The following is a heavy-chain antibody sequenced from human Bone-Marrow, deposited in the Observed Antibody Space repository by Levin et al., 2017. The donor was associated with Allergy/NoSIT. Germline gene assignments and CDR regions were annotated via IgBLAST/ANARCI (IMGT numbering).Heavy chain of an antibody. CDR1: GVTVFNNY. CDR3: GGDRPRCGH. CDR2: IYSGGGT. J-gene: IGHJ4*02. Sequence: GGSLRLSCTASGVTVFNNYFMWVRQAPGKGLEWVSHIYSGGGTNYADSVKGRCSVSRDNSKNTVYLQMKSLRADDTAVYYCGGDRPRCGHWGPGTQVTVSS. D-gene: IGHD2-21*01. V-gene: IGHV3-66*01.